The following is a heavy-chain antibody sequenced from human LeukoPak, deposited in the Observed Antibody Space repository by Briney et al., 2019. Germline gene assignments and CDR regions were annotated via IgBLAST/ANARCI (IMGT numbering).Heavy chain of an antibody. D-gene: IGHD6-13*01. V-gene: IGHV1-46*01. CDR2: INPSGGST. CDR3: ARDKAAARITNWFDP. Sequence: ASVKVSCKASGYTFTSYYMHWVRQAPGQGLEGMGIINPSGGSTSYAQKFQGRVTMTRDTSTSTVYMELSSLRSEDTAVYYCARDKAAARITNWFDPWGQGTLVTVSS. J-gene: IGHJ5*02. CDR1: GYTFTSYY.